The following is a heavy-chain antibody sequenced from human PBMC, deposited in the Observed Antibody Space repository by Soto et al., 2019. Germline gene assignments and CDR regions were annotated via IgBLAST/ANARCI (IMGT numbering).Heavy chain of an antibody. V-gene: IGHV3-66*01. CDR1: GFTVSTKY. Sequence: EVQLVESGGGLVQPGGSLRLSCAASGFTVSTKYMSWVRQAPGKGLEWVSVIYSGGSTFYADSVRGRFTISRDNSKNTVNLQMNSLRAEDTAVYYLARDPWAADYWGQGTLVTVSS. J-gene: IGHJ4*02. CDR3: ARDPWAADY. CDR2: IYSGGST. D-gene: IGHD3-16*01.